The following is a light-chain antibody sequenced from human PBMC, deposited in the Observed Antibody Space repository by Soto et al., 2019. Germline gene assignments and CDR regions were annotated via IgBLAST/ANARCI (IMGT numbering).Light chain of an antibody. J-gene: IGKJ2*01. CDR2: DAS. CDR3: QQRSNWPPNT. V-gene: IGKV3-11*01. CDR1: HNISIY. Sequence: VVLTQSPANLSLSPGETASLSCRATHNISIYLAWYQQKLGQPPRLLIFDASNRANGIPARFIGSGSGTDVTLTVSSLEPEDVALYFCQQRSNWPPNTFGQGTKLEMK.